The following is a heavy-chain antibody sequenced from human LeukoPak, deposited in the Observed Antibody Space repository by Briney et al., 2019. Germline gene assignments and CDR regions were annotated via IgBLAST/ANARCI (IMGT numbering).Heavy chain of an antibody. CDR1: GGSTSSYD. V-gene: IGHV4-4*07. J-gene: IGHJ3*02. CDR3: ATRRDGYIHPFAFDI. D-gene: IGHD5-24*01. CDR2: IYTSGSP. Sequence: SETLSLTCTVSGGSTSSYDWSWIRQPAGKGLEWIGRIYTSGSPNYNPSLKSRVTMSVDTSKNQFSLKLSSVTATDTAVYYCATRRDGYIHPFAFDIWGQGTMVTVSS.